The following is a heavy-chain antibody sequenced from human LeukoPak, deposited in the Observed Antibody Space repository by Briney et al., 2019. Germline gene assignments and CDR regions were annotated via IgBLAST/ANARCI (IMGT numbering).Heavy chain of an antibody. D-gene: IGHD1-26*01. CDR1: GGSFSGYY. V-gene: IGHV4-34*01. CDR2: MNHGGSM. Sequence: SETGSLTCGVYGGSFSGYYLSWIRQSAGKGLEGVAEMNHGGSMDYNASRKSRVTISAALSKTPFSLRLGSVTAADTAVYYCARLHPNSDFARWHAFDICGQGTKVIVSS. J-gene: IGHJ3*02. CDR3: ARLHPNSDFARWHAFDI.